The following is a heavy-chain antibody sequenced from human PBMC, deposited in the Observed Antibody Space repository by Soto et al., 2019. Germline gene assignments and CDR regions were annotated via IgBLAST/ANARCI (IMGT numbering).Heavy chain of an antibody. CDR3: AKDPQAPHSISWYLNWFDP. CDR1: GFTFSSYA. J-gene: IGHJ5*02. V-gene: IGHV3-23*01. Sequence: GGSLRLSCAASGFTFSSYAMSWVLQAPWKGLEWVSAISGSGGSTYYADSVKGRFSISRDNSKNTLYLQMNSLRAEDTAVYYCAKDPQAPHSISWYLNWFDPLGQGTLVTVSS. D-gene: IGHD6-13*01. CDR2: ISGSGGST.